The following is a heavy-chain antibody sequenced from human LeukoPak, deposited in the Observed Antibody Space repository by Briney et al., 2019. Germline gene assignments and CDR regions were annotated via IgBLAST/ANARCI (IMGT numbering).Heavy chain of an antibody. D-gene: IGHD4-17*01. V-gene: IGHV4-39*02. Sequence: SETLSLTCTVSGGSISNSTYYWGWIRQPPGKGLEWIGSIYYSGSTYYNPSLKSRVTISVDTSKNQFSLKLSSVTAADTAVYYCARDLKGYYGDYGERNAFDIWGQGTMVTVSS. CDR3: ARDLKGYYGDYGERNAFDI. CDR1: GGSISNSTYY. CDR2: IYYSGST. J-gene: IGHJ3*02.